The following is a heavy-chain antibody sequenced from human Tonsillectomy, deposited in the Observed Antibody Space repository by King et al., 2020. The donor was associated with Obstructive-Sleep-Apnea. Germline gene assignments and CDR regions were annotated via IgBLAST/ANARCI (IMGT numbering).Heavy chain of an antibody. V-gene: IGHV4-38-2*02. Sequence: QLQESGPGLVKPSETLSLSCIVSGYSLSRGDYWGWIRQSPGKGLDWIGSIYHIGRTYYNPSLKSRVTISVDTSKNQFSLRLSSVTAADTALYFCARDDYYGSGSPPDYWGQGTLVTVSS. D-gene: IGHD3-10*01. CDR3: ARDDYYGSGSPPDY. CDR1: GYSLSRGDY. J-gene: IGHJ4*02. CDR2: IYHIGRT.